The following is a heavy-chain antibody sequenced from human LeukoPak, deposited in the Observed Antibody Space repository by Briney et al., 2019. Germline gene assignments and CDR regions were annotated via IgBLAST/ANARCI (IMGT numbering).Heavy chain of an antibody. CDR1: GFTFSSYG. Sequence: GGALRLSCAAAGFTFSSYGMHWVRQAPGKGLEWVAFIRYDGSNKYYADSVKGRFTISRDNSKNTLYLQMNSLRAEDTAVYYCAKDSRELLGPGAFDIWGQGTMVTVSS. D-gene: IGHD1-26*01. J-gene: IGHJ3*02. CDR2: IRYDGSNK. V-gene: IGHV3-30*02. CDR3: AKDSRELLGPGAFDI.